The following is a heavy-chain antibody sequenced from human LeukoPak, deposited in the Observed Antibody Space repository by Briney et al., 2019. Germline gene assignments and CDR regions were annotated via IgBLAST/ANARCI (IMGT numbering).Heavy chain of an antibody. V-gene: IGHV1-8*03. CDR2: MNPNSGNT. Sequence: GASVKVSCKASGYTFTSYDINWVRQATGQGLEWMGWMNPNSGNTGYAQKFQGRVTITRNTSISTAYMELSSLRSEDTAVYYCASSIAVAGKHAFDIWGQGTMVTVSS. J-gene: IGHJ3*02. D-gene: IGHD6-19*01. CDR3: ASSIAVAGKHAFDI. CDR1: GYTFTSYD.